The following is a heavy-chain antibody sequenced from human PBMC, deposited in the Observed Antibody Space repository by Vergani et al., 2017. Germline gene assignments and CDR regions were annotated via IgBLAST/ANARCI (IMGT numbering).Heavy chain of an antibody. Sequence: EVQLVQSGAEVKKPGESLKISCKSSGYSFTSYWIGWVRQRPGKGLEWMGIIYPGDSDTRYSPSFQGQVPIPADKSISTTYLQWSSLKAADTAMYYCARRGRGYCSSSSCYIIDYWGQGTLVTVSA. CDR1: GYSFTSYW. CDR2: IYPGDSDT. V-gene: IGHV5-51*03. D-gene: IGHD2-2*02. CDR3: ARRGRGYCSSSSCYIIDY. J-gene: IGHJ4*02.